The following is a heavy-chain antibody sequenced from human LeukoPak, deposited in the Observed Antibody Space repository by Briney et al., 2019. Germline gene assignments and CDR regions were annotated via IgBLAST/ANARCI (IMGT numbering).Heavy chain of an antibody. CDR1: GFTFSSYG. D-gene: IGHD7-27*01. CDR2: ISYDGSNK. Sequence: GGSLRLSCAASGFTFSSYGMHWVRQAPGKGPEWVAVISYDGSNKYYADSVKGRFTISRDNSKNTLYLQMNSLRAEDTAVYYCARGRKKGPTALGLGMNYFDYWGQGTLVTVSS. J-gene: IGHJ4*02. V-gene: IGHV3-30*03. CDR3: ARGRKKGPTALGLGMNYFDY.